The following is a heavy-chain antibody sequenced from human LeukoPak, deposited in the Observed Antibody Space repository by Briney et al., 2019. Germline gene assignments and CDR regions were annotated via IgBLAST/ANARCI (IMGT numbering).Heavy chain of an antibody. V-gene: IGHV3-23*01. D-gene: IGHD3-9*01. CDR1: GFTFSSYA. CDR3: ASLGVLTGYNRDFDY. Sequence: GGSLRLSCAASGFTFSSYAMSWVRQAPGKGLEWVSAISGSGGSTYYADSVKGRFTISRDNSKNTLYLQMNSLRAEDTAVYYCASLGVLTGYNRDFDYWGQGTLVTVSS. J-gene: IGHJ4*02. CDR2: ISGSGGST.